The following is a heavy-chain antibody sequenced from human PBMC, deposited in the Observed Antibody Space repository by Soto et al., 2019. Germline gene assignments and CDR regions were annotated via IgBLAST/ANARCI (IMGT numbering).Heavy chain of an antibody. CDR3: ARDLAYCGGDCYPIDY. Sequence: APVKLSCKASGYTFTSNGISWVRQAPGQGLEWMGWISAYNGNTNYAQKLQGRVTMTTDTSTSTAYMELRSLRSDDTAVYYCARDLAYCGGDCYPIDYWGQGTLVTVSS. CDR2: ISAYNGNT. V-gene: IGHV1-18*01. D-gene: IGHD2-21*02. J-gene: IGHJ4*02. CDR1: GYTFTSNG.